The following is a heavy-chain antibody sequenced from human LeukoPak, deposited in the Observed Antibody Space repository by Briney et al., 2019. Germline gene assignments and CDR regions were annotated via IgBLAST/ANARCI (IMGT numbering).Heavy chain of an antibody. V-gene: IGHV3-21*01. D-gene: IGHD3-22*01. CDR1: GFTFSSYS. CDR2: ISSSSSYI. CDR3: AKDPTHYRVWDDYDSRRLSH. Sequence: GGSLRLSCAASGFTFSSYSMNWVRQAPGKGLEWVSSISSSSSYIYYADSVKGRFTISRDNAKNSLYLQMNSLRAEDTAVYYCAKDPTHYRVWDDYDSRRLSHWGQGTLVTVSS. J-gene: IGHJ4*02.